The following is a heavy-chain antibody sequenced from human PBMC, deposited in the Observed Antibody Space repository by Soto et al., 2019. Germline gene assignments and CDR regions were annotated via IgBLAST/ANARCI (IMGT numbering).Heavy chain of an antibody. V-gene: IGHV3-23*01. CDR3: AKTFGSNWLLDY. D-gene: IGHD1-26*01. CDR2: MSGSGGSR. CDR1: GFILSDYD. J-gene: IGHJ4*02. Sequence: GGSLSLSCATSGFILSDYDMSWIRQAPEKGLQWVSAMSGSGGSRYYADSVKGRFTISRYNSKNTVYLQMSSLRGDDTAIYYCAKTFGSNWLLDYWGQGTLVTVSS.